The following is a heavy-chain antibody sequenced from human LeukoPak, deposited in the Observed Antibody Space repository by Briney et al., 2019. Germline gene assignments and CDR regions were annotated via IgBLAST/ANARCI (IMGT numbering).Heavy chain of an antibody. Sequence: SETLSLTCAVYGGSFSGYYWSWIRQPPGKGLEWIGEINHSGSTNYNPSLKSRVTISVDTSKNQFSLKLSSVTAADMAVYYCARVGGTNYYYYGRDVWGKGTTVTVSS. V-gene: IGHV4-34*01. CDR2: INHSGST. CDR1: GGSFSGYY. D-gene: IGHD3-10*01. J-gene: IGHJ6*04. CDR3: ARVGGTNYYYYGRDV.